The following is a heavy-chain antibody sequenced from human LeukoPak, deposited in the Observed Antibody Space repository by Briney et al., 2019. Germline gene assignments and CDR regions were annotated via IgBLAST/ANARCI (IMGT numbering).Heavy chain of an antibody. D-gene: IGHD6-19*01. CDR1: GFTFSSYA. CDR3: AKDLQWLVGGFDY. J-gene: IGHJ4*02. CDR2: ISGSGGSA. Sequence: GGSLRLYCAASGFTFSSYAMSWVRQAPGKGLEWVSLISGSGGSAYYTDSVKGRFTISRDNSKNTLYLQMNSLRAEDTAVYYCAKDLQWLVGGFDYWGQGTLVTVSS. V-gene: IGHV3-23*01.